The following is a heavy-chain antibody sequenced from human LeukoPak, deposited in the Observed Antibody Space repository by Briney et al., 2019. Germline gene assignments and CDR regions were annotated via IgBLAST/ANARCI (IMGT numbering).Heavy chain of an antibody. Sequence: PSETLSLTCAVYGGSFSGYYWSWIRQPPGKGLEWIGEINHSGSTNYNPSLKSRVTISVDTSKNQFSLKLSSVTAADTAVYYCARDGYDFWSGYYTPLGGYWGQGTLVTVSS. D-gene: IGHD3-3*01. CDR1: GGSFSGYY. CDR3: ARDGYDFWSGYYTPLGGY. CDR2: INHSGST. J-gene: IGHJ4*02. V-gene: IGHV4-34*01.